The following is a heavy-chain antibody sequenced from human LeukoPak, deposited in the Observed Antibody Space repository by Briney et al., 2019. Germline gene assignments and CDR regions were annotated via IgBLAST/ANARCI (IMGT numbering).Heavy chain of an antibody. D-gene: IGHD5-24*01. J-gene: IGHJ4*02. V-gene: IGHV4-34*01. Sequence: PSETLSLTCAVYGGSFSGYYWSWIRQPPGKGLEWIGEINHSGSTNYNPSLKSRVTISVDTSKNQFSLKLSSVTASDTAVYYCARSEGMATITYFDYWGQGTLVIVSS. CDR1: GGSFSGYY. CDR3: ARSEGMATITYFDY. CDR2: INHSGST.